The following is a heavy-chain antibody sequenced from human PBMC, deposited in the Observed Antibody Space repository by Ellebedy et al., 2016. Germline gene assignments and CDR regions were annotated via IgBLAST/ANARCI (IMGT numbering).Heavy chain of an antibody. V-gene: IGHV3-64D*06. J-gene: IGHJ6*02. CDR3: VKGYCSSTSCYEYYYYGMDV. Sequence: GGSLRLSXSASGFTFSSYAMHWVRQAPGKGLEYVSAISSNGGSTYYADSVKGRFTISRDNSKNTLYLQMSSLRAEDTAVYYCVKGYCSSTSCYEYYYYGMDVWGQGTTVTVSS. D-gene: IGHD2-2*01. CDR2: ISSNGGST. CDR1: GFTFSSYA.